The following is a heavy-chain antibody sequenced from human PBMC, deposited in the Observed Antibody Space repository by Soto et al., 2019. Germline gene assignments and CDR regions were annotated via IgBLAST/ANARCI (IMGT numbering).Heavy chain of an antibody. CDR1: GGSFSGYY. D-gene: IGHD6-13*01. CDR2: INHSGST. CDR3: ARVYSSSWYRAGWFDP. J-gene: IGHJ5*02. V-gene: IGHV4-34*01. Sequence: SETLSLTCAVYGGSFSGYYWSWIRQPPGKGLEWIGEINHSGSTNYNPSLKSRVTISVDTSKNQFSLKLSSVTAADTAVYYCARVYSSSWYRAGWFDPWGQGTLVTVSS.